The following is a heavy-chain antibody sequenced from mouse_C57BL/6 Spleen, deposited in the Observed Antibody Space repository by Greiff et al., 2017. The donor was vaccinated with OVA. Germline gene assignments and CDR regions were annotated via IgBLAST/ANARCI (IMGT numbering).Heavy chain of an antibody. V-gene: IGHV10-1*01. CDR1: GFSFNTYA. CDR3: VRIYYDYAMDY. Sequence: EVMLVESGGGLVQPKGSLKLSCAASGFSFNTYAMNWVRQAPGKGLEWVARIRSKSNNYATYYADSVKDRFTISRDDSESMLYLQMNNLKTEDTAMYYCVRIYYDYAMDYWGQGTSVTVSS. D-gene: IGHD2-4*01. CDR2: IRSKSNNYAT. J-gene: IGHJ4*01.